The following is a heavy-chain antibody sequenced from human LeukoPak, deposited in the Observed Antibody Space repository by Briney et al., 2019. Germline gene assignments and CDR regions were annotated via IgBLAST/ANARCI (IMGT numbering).Heavy chain of an antibody. D-gene: IGHD2-15*01. CDR2: ISSSSSTI. V-gene: IGHV3-48*01. Sequence: TGGSLRLSCAASGFTFSSYSMNWVRQAPGKGLEWVSYISSSSSTIYYADSVKGRFTISRDNPKNTLYLQMNTLRAEDTAVYYCAKNRGDITSSRVGCDYWGQGALVTVSS. CDR3: AKNRGDITSSRVGCDY. J-gene: IGHJ4*02. CDR1: GFTFSSYS.